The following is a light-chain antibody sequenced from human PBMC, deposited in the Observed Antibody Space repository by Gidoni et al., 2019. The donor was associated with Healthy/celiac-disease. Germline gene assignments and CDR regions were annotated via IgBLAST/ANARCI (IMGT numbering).Light chain of an antibody. CDR1: QSISSY. CDR2: AAS. CDR3: QQSYSTPP. V-gene: IGKV1-39*01. Sequence: DIQMTQSPSSLSASVGDRVTITCRASQSISSYLNWYQQKPGKAPKLLIYAASSLQSGGPSRFSGSGSGTDFTLTISSLQPEDFATYYCQQSYSTPPFGQGTRLEIK. J-gene: IGKJ5*01.